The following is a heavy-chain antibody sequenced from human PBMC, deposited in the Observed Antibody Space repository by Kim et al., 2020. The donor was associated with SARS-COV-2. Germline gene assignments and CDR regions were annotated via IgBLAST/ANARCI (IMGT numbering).Heavy chain of an antibody. Sequence: GGSLRLSCAASGFTFSSYGMHWVRQAPGKGLEWVAVISYDGSNKYYADSVKGRFTISRDNSKNTLYLQMNSLRAEDTAVYYCAKDRDHGVFDYWGQGTLVTVSS. D-gene: IGHD3-16*01. CDR3: AKDRDHGVFDY. V-gene: IGHV3-30*18. CDR1: GFTFSSYG. J-gene: IGHJ4*02. CDR2: ISYDGSNK.